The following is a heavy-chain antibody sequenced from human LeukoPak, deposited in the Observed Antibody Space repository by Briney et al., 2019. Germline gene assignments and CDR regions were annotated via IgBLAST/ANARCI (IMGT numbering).Heavy chain of an antibody. CDR2: TSSSDAGT. CDR1: GFPLGSYA. CDR3: ARAPVTSCRGAYCYPFDY. J-gene: IGHJ4*02. V-gene: IGHV3-23*01. D-gene: IGHD2-21*01. Sequence: GGSLRLSCAAFGFPLGSYAMSWVRQAPGKGLEWVSATSSSDAGTYHADSVRGRFTISRDNSKNTLYLQMNSLRVEDAAVYYCARAPVTSCRGAYCYPFDYWGQGTLVTVSS.